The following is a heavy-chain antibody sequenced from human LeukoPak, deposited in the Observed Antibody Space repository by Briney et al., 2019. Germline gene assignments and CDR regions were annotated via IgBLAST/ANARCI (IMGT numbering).Heavy chain of an antibody. CDR3: AKCMSGSGVCLNFDS. CDR1: GFTFDDYG. V-gene: IGHV3-23*01. D-gene: IGHD2-21*02. J-gene: IGHJ4*02. CDR2: ISGTDSGT. Sequence: PGGSLRLSCAASGFTFDDYGMSWVRQAPGKGLQWVSGISGTDSGTYYTDSVKGRFTISRDNSKNTVYLQIDSLRAEDTAAYYCAKCMSGSGVCLNFDSWGQGILVTVSS.